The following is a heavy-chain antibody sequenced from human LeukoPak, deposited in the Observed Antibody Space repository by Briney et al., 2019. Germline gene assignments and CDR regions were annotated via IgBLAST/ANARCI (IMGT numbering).Heavy chain of an antibody. Sequence: SVKVSCTASGGTFSSYAISWVRQAPGQGLEWMGGIIPIFGTANYAQKFQGRVTITADESTSTAYMELSSLRSEDTAVYYCARYSGYDEPFEYWGQGTLVTVSS. CDR1: GGTFSSYA. CDR2: IIPIFGTA. V-gene: IGHV1-69*13. CDR3: ARYSGYDEPFEY. D-gene: IGHD5-12*01. J-gene: IGHJ4*02.